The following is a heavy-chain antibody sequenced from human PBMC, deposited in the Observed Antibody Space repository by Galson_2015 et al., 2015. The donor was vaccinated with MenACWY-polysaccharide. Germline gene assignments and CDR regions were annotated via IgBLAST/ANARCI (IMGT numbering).Heavy chain of an antibody. J-gene: IGHJ4*02. Sequence: SLRLSCAASGFTFSGYGMHWVRQAPGKGLEWVAFIQYDDSNKYYADSVKGRFTISRDNSKKTLYLQMNSLRAEDTAVYYCAKESRPYSNGYYFDYWGQGTLVTVSS. CDR1: GFTFSGYG. D-gene: IGHD5-18*01. V-gene: IGHV3-30*02. CDR3: AKESRPYSNGYYFDY. CDR2: IQYDDSNK.